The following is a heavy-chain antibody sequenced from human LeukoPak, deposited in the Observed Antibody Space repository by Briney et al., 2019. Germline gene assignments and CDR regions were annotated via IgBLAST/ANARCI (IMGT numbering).Heavy chain of an antibody. D-gene: IGHD3-3*01. CDR3: ASTIFGVVITRGFDP. V-gene: IGHV4-34*01. Sequence: KPSETLSLTCAVYGGSFSGYYWSWIRQPPGKGLEWIGEINHSGSTNYNPSLKSRVTISVDTSKNQFSLKPSSVTAADTAVYYCASTIFGVVITRGFDPWGQGTLVTVSS. CDR1: GGSFSGYY. J-gene: IGHJ5*02. CDR2: INHSGST.